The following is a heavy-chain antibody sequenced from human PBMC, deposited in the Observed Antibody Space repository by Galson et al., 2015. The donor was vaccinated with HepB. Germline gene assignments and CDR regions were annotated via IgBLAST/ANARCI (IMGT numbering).Heavy chain of an antibody. Sequence: SLRLSCAASGFTFSNYNMHWVRQAPGKGLEWVSYISSSGSTTQYADSVRGRFTISRDNAKNSLYLQMRGLRDEDTAVYYCARVGDYGSGSYFWWGQGTLVTVSS. CDR1: GFTFSNYN. CDR2: ISSSGSTT. J-gene: IGHJ4*02. D-gene: IGHD3-10*01. CDR3: ARVGDYGSGSYFW. V-gene: IGHV3-48*02.